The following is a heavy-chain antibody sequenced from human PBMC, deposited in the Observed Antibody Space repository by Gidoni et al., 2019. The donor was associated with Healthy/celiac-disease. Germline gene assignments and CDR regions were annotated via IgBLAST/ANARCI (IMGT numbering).Heavy chain of an antibody. CDR2: MNPNSGNT. V-gene: IGHV1-8*01. J-gene: IGHJ6*02. CDR1: GYTFTSYD. Sequence: VQLVQSAVVAKKPRVSVKVSCKASGYTFTSYDINWVRQATGQGLEWMGWMNPNSGNTGYAQKFQGRVTMTRNTSISTAYMELSSLRSEDTAVYYCARVGSIAVAGIDYYYYGMDVWGQGTTVTVSS. D-gene: IGHD6-19*01. CDR3: ARVGSIAVAGIDYYYYGMDV.